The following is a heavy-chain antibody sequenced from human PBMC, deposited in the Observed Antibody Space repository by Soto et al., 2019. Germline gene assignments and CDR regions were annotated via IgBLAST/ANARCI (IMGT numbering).Heavy chain of an antibody. V-gene: IGHV1-46*03. Sequence: ASVKVSCKASGYTFTSYYMHWVRQAPGQGLEWMGIINPSGGSTSYAQKFQGRVTMTRDTSTSTFYMELSSLRSEDTAVYYCARSHYDYIWGSYRDLFDYWGQGTLVTVSS. CDR3: ARSHYDYIWGSYRDLFDY. J-gene: IGHJ4*02. D-gene: IGHD3-16*02. CDR1: GYTFTSYY. CDR2: INPSGGST.